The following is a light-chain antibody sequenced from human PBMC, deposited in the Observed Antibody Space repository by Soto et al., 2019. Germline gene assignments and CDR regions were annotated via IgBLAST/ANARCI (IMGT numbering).Light chain of an antibody. CDR2: EVV. V-gene: IGLV2-8*01. J-gene: IGLJ1*01. CDR1: KNDSCFYYF. CDR3: QLYAGSNTYV. Sequence: QSVLTQPPSASGSPGQSVTFSCTGTKNDSCFYYFVSWYHHHPGKAPRLIIYEVVQRPSGVPDRCSGSKSGNTASLTVSGLQDADEVNYICQLYAGSNTYVFGSGRTVTVL.